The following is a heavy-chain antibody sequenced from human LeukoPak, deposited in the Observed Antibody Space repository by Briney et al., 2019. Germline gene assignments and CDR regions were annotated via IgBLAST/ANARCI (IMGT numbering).Heavy chain of an antibody. D-gene: IGHD6-19*01. CDR3: ASRLDRSGWYFGVY. CDR1: GASISSYY. CDR2: IYYSGIT. Sequence: PSETLSLTCTVSGASISSYYWSWIRQPPGKGLEWIGYIYYSGITNYNPSLKSRVTISVDTSKNQFSLKLSSVTAADSALYYCASRLDRSGWYFGVYWGQGTLVTVSS. J-gene: IGHJ4*02. V-gene: IGHV4-59*01.